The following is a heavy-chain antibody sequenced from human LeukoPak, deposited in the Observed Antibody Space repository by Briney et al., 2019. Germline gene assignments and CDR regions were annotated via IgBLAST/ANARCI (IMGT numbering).Heavy chain of an antibody. Sequence: GGSLRLSCAASGFTFDDYGMHWVRQAPGKGLEWVSLISWDGGRTYYADSVKGRFTISRDNSKNSLFLQMNSLRAEDTALYYCAKDSTYSGYDYRLFVNPYMDVWGKGTTVTVSS. CDR3: AKDSTYSGYDYRLFVNPYMDV. CDR1: GFTFDDYG. CDR2: ISWDGGRT. J-gene: IGHJ6*03. D-gene: IGHD5-12*01. V-gene: IGHV3-43D*03.